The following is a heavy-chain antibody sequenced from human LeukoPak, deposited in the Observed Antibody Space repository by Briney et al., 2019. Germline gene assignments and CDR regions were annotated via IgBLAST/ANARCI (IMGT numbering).Heavy chain of an antibody. Sequence: GGSLRLSCAASGFTFDDYTMHWVRQAPGKGLEWVSLISWDGGSTYYADSVKGRFTISRDNAKNSLYLQMNSLRAEDTAVYYCARCRYGSGSYSQDWGQGTLVTVSS. V-gene: IGHV3-43*01. CDR1: GFTFDDYT. CDR3: ARCRYGSGSYSQD. CDR2: ISWDGGST. J-gene: IGHJ4*02. D-gene: IGHD3-10*01.